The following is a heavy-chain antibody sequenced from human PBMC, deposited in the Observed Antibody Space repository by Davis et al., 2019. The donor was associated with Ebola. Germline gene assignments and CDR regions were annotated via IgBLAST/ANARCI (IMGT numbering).Heavy chain of an antibody. D-gene: IGHD7-27*01. CDR3: ASANWGNDY. Sequence: PGGSLRLSCAASGFTFSSFWMSWVRQAPGKGLEWVANIKQDGSDKYYMDSVKGRFTVSRDNAKNSVDLQMNSLRAEDTAVYYCASANWGNDYWGQGTLVTVSS. CDR2: IKQDGSDK. CDR1: GFTFSSFW. J-gene: IGHJ4*02. V-gene: IGHV3-7*03.